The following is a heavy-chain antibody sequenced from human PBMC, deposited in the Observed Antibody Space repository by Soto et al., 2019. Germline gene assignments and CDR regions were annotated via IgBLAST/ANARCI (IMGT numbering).Heavy chain of an antibody. CDR1: ESTFKSYG. CDR2: IIPIFGST. Sequence: SVKVSCKGSESTFKSYGITWVRRAPGQGLEWMATIIPIFGSTNYAQKFQGRVRLTADESTNIVYMELSSLRSEDTAVYYCARHRDGYVASLKNYCEYWGQGNPVT. V-gene: IGHV1-69*13. D-gene: IGHD5-12*01. J-gene: IGHJ4*02. CDR3: ARHRDGYVASLKNYCEY.